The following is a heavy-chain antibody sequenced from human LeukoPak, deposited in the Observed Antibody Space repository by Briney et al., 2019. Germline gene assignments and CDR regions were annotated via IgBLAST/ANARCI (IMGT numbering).Heavy chain of an antibody. D-gene: IGHD2/OR15-2a*01. CDR3: ARARRDSGFYRIDY. Sequence: SGTLSLTCGVYGGSFSGYYWSWIRQPPGKGLEWLGEINHSGSANYNPSPNRRVTISVDTSKNQFSLRLSAVTVADTAVYYCARARRDSGFYRIDYWGQGALVIVSS. V-gene: IGHV4-34*01. J-gene: IGHJ4*02. CDR2: INHSGSA. CDR1: GGSFSGYY.